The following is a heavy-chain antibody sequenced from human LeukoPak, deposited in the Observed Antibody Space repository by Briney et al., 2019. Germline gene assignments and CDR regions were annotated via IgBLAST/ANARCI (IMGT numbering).Heavy chain of an antibody. V-gene: IGHV4-4*07. CDR1: GGSISSYY. CDR2: IYTSAST. CDR3: ARGRHLADYFDY. Sequence: TSETLSLTCTVSGGSISSYYWSWIRQPAGKGLEWIGRIYTSASTNYNPSLKSRVTMSVDTSKNQFSLKLSSVTAADTAVYYCARGRHLADYFDYWGQGTLVTVSS. J-gene: IGHJ4*02.